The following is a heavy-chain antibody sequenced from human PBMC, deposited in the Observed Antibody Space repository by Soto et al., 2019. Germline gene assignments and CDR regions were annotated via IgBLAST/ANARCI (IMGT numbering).Heavy chain of an antibody. V-gene: IGHV3-66*04. Sequence: GGSLRLSCAASGFTVSSNYMSWVHQAPGKGLEWVPVIYSGGSTYYADSVKGRFTISRDNSKNTLYLQMNSLRAEDTAVYYCARQSYYYDSSGYYYHPFDYWGQGTLVTVSS. D-gene: IGHD3-22*01. CDR1: GFTVSSNY. CDR3: ARQSYYYDSSGYYYHPFDY. CDR2: IYSGGST. J-gene: IGHJ4*02.